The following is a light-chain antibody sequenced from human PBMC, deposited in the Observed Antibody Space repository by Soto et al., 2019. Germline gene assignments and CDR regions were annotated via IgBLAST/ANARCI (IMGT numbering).Light chain of an antibody. Sequence: DIQMTQSPSSLSAFVGDSVTITCRASQSIGKNLNWYQQTPGRAPKLLISGASTLRTGVPATFRGSGSGTDFTLSIDNLQPQDFATYYCQQTLSTPITFGQGIRLEIK. J-gene: IGKJ5*01. CDR3: QQTLSTPIT. CDR2: GAS. V-gene: IGKV1-39*01. CDR1: QSIGKN.